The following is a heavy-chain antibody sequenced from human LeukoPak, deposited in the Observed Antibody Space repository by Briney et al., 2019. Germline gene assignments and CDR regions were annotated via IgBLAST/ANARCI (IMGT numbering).Heavy chain of an antibody. J-gene: IGHJ3*02. CDR1: GYTLTELS. CDR3: ATEGTTVVTPQPWAFDI. CDR2: FDPEDGET. V-gene: IGHV1-24*01. Sequence: ASVKVSCKVSGYTLTELSMHWVRQAPGKGLEWMGGFDPEDGETIYAQKFQGRVTMTEDTSTDTAYMELSSLRSEDTAVYYCATEGTTVVTPQPWAFDIWGQGTMVTVSS. D-gene: IGHD4-23*01.